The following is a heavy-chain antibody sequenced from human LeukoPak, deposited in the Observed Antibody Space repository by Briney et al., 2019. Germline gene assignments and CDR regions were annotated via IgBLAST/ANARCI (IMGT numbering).Heavy chain of an antibody. J-gene: IGHJ4*02. Sequence: PSETLSLTCAVYAGSFSGYYWSWIRQPPGKGLEWIGEINHSGSTSYSASLKSRVTISVDTSKNQFSLKLSSVTAADTAVYYCAILAGQLAFDYWGQGTLVTVSS. D-gene: IGHD3-16*01. CDR2: INHSGST. CDR1: AGSFSGYY. V-gene: IGHV4-34*01. CDR3: AILAGQLAFDY.